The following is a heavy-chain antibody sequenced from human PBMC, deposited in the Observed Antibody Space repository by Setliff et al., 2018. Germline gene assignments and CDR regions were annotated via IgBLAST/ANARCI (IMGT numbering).Heavy chain of an antibody. V-gene: IGHV5-51*01. CDR1: GFSFTDFW. CDR2: IYAGDSDT. CDR3: ARQKSTGSGHIWFDP. J-gene: IGHJ5*02. Sequence: GESLTISWKGSGFSFTDFWIGWVRQMPGKGLEWMGLIYAGDSDTRYNPSFQGRVTMSADKSINTAYLQWSSLKASDTAIYYCARQKSTGSGHIWFDPWGQGTLVTVSS. D-gene: IGHD3-10*01.